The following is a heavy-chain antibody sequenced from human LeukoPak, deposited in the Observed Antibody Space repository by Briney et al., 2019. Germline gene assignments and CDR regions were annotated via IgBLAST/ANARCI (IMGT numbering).Heavy chain of an antibody. CDR3: ARVPQDCSGGSCYSLYFQH. CDR2: ISAYNGNT. Sequence: ASVKVSCKASGYTFTSYGVSWVRQAPGQGLEWMGWISAYNGNTNYAQKLQGRVTMTTDTSTSTAYMELRSLRSDDTAVYYCARVPQDCSGGSCYSLYFQHWGQGTLVTVSS. J-gene: IGHJ1*01. CDR1: GYTFTSYG. D-gene: IGHD2-15*01. V-gene: IGHV1-18*01.